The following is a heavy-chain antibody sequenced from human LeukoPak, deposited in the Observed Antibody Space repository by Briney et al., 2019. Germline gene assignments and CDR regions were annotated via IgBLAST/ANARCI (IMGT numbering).Heavy chain of an antibody. CDR2: ISSSSSTI. V-gene: IGHV3-48*01. Sequence: PGGSLRLSCAASGFTFSSFSMNWVRQAPGKGLEWVSYISSSSSTIYYADSVKGRFTISRDNAKNSLYLQLNSLRAEDTAVYYCARVLHKRDYDSSDYYVSWGQGTLVTVSS. CDR3: ARVLHKRDYDSSDYYVS. J-gene: IGHJ5*02. D-gene: IGHD3-22*01. CDR1: GFTFSSFS.